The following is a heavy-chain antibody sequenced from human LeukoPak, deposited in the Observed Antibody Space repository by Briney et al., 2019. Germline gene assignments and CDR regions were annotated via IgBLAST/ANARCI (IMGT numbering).Heavy chain of an antibody. V-gene: IGHV1-69*05. CDR1: GGTFSSYA. J-gene: IGHJ4*02. CDR3: ASGSSSPGYFDY. D-gene: IGHD6-6*01. CDR2: IIPIFGTA. Sequence: GSSVKVSCKASGGTFSSYAISWVRQAPGQGLEWMGGIIPIFGTANYAQKFQGRVTITTDESTSTAYMELSSLRSKDTAVYYCASGSSSPGYFDYWGQGTLVTVSS.